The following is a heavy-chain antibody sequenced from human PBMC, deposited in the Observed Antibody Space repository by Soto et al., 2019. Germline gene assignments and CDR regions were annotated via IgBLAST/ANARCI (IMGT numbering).Heavy chain of an antibody. CDR1: GFTFSSYA. Sequence: GGSLRLSCAASGFTFSSYAMHWVRQAPGKGLEWVAVISYDGSNKYYADSVKGRFTISRDNSKNTLYLQMNSLRAEDTAVYYCAREDRSIVGATGGDAFDIWGQGTMVTVSS. CDR2: ISYDGSNK. J-gene: IGHJ3*02. CDR3: AREDRSIVGATGGDAFDI. V-gene: IGHV3-30-3*01. D-gene: IGHD1-26*01.